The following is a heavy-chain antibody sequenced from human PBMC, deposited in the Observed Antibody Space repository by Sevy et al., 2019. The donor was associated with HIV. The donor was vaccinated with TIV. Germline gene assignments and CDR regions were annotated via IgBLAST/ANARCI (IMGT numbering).Heavy chain of an antibody. CDR3: ASVVYGDYENYFDP. CDR2: IYYSGST. J-gene: IGHJ5*02. CDR1: SGSISSSSYY. Sequence: SETLSLTCSVSSGSISSSSYYWGWIRQPPGKGLEWIGTIYYSGSTYYSPSLKSRVSITVDTSKNLFSQKLISVTAADTAVYYCASVVYGDYENYFDPWGQGTLVTVSS. V-gene: IGHV4-39*01. D-gene: IGHD4-17*01.